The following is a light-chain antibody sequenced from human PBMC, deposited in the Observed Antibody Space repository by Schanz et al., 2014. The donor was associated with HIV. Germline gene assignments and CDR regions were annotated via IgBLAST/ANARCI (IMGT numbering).Light chain of an antibody. Sequence: EIVLTQSPATLSLSPGERASLSCRASESIGNSLAWYQQKSGQAPRLLIYSAIVRADGVPGRFGGSGSATDFTLTISRVEPEDYAVYYCQQYGSSPWTFGQGTRVDVK. CDR1: ESIGNS. CDR2: SAI. V-gene: IGKV3-20*01. CDR3: QQYGSSPWT. J-gene: IGKJ1*01.